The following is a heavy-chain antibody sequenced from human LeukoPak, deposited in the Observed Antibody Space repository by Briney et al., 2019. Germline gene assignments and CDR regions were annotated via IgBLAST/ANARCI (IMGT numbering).Heavy chain of an antibody. CDR2: INHSGST. CDR1: GGSFSGYY. V-gene: IGHV4-34*01. D-gene: IGHD6-19*01. CDR3: ARGIAVAGRNWFDP. Sequence: SETLSLTCAVYGGSFSGYYWSWIRQPPGKGLEWIGEINHSGSTNYNPSLKSRVTISVDTSKNQFSLKLGSVTAADTAVYYCARGIAVAGRNWFDPWGQGTLVTVSS. J-gene: IGHJ5*02.